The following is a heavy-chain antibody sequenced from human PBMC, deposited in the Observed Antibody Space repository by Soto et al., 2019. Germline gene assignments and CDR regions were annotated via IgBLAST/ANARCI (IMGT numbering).Heavy chain of an antibody. V-gene: IGHV5-10-1*01. J-gene: IGHJ4*02. CDR2: IDPSDSYT. Sequence: GESLKISCKGSGYSFTSYWISWVRQMPGKGLEWMGRIDPSDSYTNYSPSFQGHVTISADKSISTAYLQWSSLKASDTAMYYCARLSRLASSSSHFDYWGQGTLVTVSS. D-gene: IGHD6-6*01. CDR1: GYSFTSYW. CDR3: ARLSRLASSSSHFDY.